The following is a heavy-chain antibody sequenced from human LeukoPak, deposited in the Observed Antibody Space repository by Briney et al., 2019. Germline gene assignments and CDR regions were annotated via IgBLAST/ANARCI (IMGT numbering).Heavy chain of an antibody. J-gene: IGHJ4*02. Sequence: SVKVSCKASGGTFSSYAISWVRQAPGQGLEWMGGIIPIFGTANYAQKFQGRVTITTDESTSTAYMELSSLRSEDTAVYCCARGGGWELLPFGYWGQGTLVTVSS. CDR2: IIPIFGTA. D-gene: IGHD1-26*01. CDR1: GGTFSSYA. V-gene: IGHV1-69*05. CDR3: ARGGGWELLPFGY.